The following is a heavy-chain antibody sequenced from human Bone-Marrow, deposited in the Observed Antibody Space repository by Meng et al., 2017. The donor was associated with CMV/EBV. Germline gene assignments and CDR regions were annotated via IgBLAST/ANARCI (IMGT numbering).Heavy chain of an antibody. Sequence: GESLKISCAASGFTFSSYSMNWVRQAPGKGLEWVSSISSSSSYIYYADSVKGRFTISRDNAKNSLYLQMNSLRAEDTAVYYCARDHGQHRYQLLNTNYYYGMDVWGQGTTVTVSS. D-gene: IGHD2-2*01. V-gene: IGHV3-21*01. CDR3: ARDHGQHRYQLLNTNYYYGMDV. CDR2: ISSSSSYI. CDR1: GFTFSSYS. J-gene: IGHJ6*02.